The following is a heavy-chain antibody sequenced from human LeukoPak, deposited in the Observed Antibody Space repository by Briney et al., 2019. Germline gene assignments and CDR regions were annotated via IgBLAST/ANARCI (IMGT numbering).Heavy chain of an antibody. CDR1: GGSISTSNYY. CDR2: IYHSGSA. D-gene: IGHD6-19*01. CDR3: ARATPVAGHDETSYFDY. J-gene: IGHJ4*02. V-gene: IGHV4-39*07. Sequence: SETLSLTCTVSGGSISTSNYYWGWVRQPPGKGLQWIGEIYHSGSANYNPSLKSRVTISVDKSKTQFSLRLSSVTAADTVVYYCARATPVAGHDETSYFDYWGQGILVTVSS.